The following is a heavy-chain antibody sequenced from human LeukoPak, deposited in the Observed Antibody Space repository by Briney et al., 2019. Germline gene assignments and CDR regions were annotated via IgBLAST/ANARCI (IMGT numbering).Heavy chain of an antibody. CDR2: INPNSGGT. CDR1: GYTFTGYY. Sequence: ASVKVSCKASGYTFTGYYMHWVRQAPGQGLEWMGWINPNSGGTNYAQKFQGRVTMTRDTSISTAYMELNRLRSDDTAVYYCARVHNYDILTGTKGGYYYMDVWGKGTTVTVSS. J-gene: IGHJ6*03. V-gene: IGHV1-2*02. CDR3: ARVHNYDILTGTKGGYYYMDV. D-gene: IGHD3-9*01.